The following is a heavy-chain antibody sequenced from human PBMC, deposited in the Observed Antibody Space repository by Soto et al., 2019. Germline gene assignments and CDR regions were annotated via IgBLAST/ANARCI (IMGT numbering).Heavy chain of an antibody. J-gene: IGHJ4*02. V-gene: IGHV3-48*01. CDR3: TGGGVSSGPGD. D-gene: IGHD3-22*01. CDR2: IDTLSSTM. CDR1: GFTFSSSS. Sequence: EVQLVESGGGLVQPGGSLRLSCAASGFTFSSSSMNWVRQAPGKGLEWVSFIDTLSSTMYYADAVRGRFTISRDNAKNSLYLQMNSLRAEDTAIYYCTGGGVSSGPGDWGQGTLVTVSS.